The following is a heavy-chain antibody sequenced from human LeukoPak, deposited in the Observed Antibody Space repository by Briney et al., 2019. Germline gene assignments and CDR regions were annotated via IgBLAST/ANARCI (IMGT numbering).Heavy chain of an antibody. J-gene: IGHJ6*03. CDR2: INPNSGNT. V-gene: IGHV1-8*02. Sequence: ASVKVSCKASGYTFTGYYIHWVRQAPGQGLEWMGWINPNSGNTGYAQKFQGRVTMTRNTSISTAYMELSSLRSEDTAVYYCARGMYSSSWYGYYYYYMDVWGKGTTVTISS. CDR1: GYTFTGYY. CDR3: ARGMYSSSWYGYYYYYMDV. D-gene: IGHD6-13*01.